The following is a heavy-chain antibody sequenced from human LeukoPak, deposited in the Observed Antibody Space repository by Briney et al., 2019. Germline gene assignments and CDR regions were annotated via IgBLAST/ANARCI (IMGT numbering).Heavy chain of an antibody. CDR2: ISYDGSNK. Sequence: GGSLRLSCAASGFTFSSYAMHWVRQAPGKGREWVAVISYDGSNKYYADSVKGRFTISRDNSKNTLYLQMNSLRAEDTAVYYCAREGPRGNSQFDYWGQGTLVTVSS. D-gene: IGHD2/OR15-2a*01. J-gene: IGHJ4*02. V-gene: IGHV3-30-3*01. CDR3: AREGPRGNSQFDY. CDR1: GFTFSSYA.